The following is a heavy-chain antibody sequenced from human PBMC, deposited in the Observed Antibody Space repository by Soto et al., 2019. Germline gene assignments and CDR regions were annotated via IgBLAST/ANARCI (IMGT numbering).Heavy chain of an antibody. CDR1: GGTFGSYA. D-gene: IGHD6-13*01. V-gene: IGHV1-18*01. Sequence: ASVKVSCKASGGTFGSYAISWVRQAPGQGLEWMGWIIPYNGKANYAQKLQGRVTMTTDTSTSTAYMELSSLRSEDTAVYYCARGIAAAGTFDPWGQGTLVTVSS. J-gene: IGHJ5*02. CDR3: ARGIAAAGTFDP. CDR2: IIPYNGKA.